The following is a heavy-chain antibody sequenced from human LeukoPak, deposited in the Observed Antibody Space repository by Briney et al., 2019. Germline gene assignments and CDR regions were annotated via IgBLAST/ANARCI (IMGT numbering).Heavy chain of an antibody. CDR1: GYTLTELS. Sequence: GASVKVSCKVSGYTLTELSTHWVRQAPGKGLEWMGGFDPEDGETIYAQKFQGRVTMTEDTSTDTAYMELSSLRSEDTAVYYRARDLAYYDFWSGYSDYWGQGTLVTVSS. V-gene: IGHV1-24*01. D-gene: IGHD3-3*01. CDR2: FDPEDGET. CDR3: ARDLAYYDFWSGYSDY. J-gene: IGHJ4*02.